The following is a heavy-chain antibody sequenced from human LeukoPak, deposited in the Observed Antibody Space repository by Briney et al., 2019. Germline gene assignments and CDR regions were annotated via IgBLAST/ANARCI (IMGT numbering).Heavy chain of an antibody. Sequence: QPGGALRLSCAASGFTFSSYAMHWVRQAPGKGLEWVAVISYDGSNKYYADSVKGRFTISRDNSKNTLYLQMNSLRAEDTVVYYCAKFFPVWVRGVSPVDYWGQGTLVTVSS. CDR1: GFTFSSYA. D-gene: IGHD3-10*01. CDR3: AKFFPVWVRGVSPVDY. CDR2: ISYDGSNK. J-gene: IGHJ4*02. V-gene: IGHV3-30*04.